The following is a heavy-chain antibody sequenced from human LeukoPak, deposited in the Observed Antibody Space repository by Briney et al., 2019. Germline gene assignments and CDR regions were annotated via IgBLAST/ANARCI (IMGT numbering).Heavy chain of an antibody. Sequence: SVRVSCKPSGYTFRSYAISWVRQAPGQGLEWMGRFIPVLDIANDAQKFQDRVTLTADKSTSTAYMDLNSLRSEDTAVYYCARDRGDNYATFDIWGQGTLVTVSS. V-gene: IGHV1-69*04. CDR1: GYTFRSYA. CDR2: FIPVLDIA. CDR3: ARDRGDNYATFDI. J-gene: IGHJ4*02. D-gene: IGHD5-18*01.